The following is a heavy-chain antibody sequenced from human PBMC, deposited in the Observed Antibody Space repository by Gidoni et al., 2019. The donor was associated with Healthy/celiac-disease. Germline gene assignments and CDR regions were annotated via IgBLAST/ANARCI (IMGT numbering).Heavy chain of an antibody. Sequence: QVQLQESVPGLVKPSETLSLTCTVSGGSISSYYWSWIRQPPGKGLEWIGYIYYSGSTNYNPSLKSRVTISVDTSKNQFSLKLSSVTAADTAVYYCARLRYYYYGMDVWGQGTTVTVSS. CDR2: IYYSGST. J-gene: IGHJ6*02. V-gene: IGHV4-59*08. CDR3: ARLRYYYYGMDV. CDR1: GGSISSYY.